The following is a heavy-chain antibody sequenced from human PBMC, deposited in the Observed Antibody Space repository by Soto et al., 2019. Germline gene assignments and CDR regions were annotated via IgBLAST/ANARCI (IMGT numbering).Heavy chain of an antibody. CDR2: ISAYNGNT. CDR1: GYTFTSYG. D-gene: IGHD3-3*01. V-gene: IGHV1-18*01. CDR3: ARAPQTSDYDFWSGYYHYNYYGMDV. Sequence: ASVKVSCKASGYTFTSYGISWVRQAPGQGLEWMGWISAYNGNTNYAQKLQGRVTMTTDTSTSTAYMELRSLRSDDTAVYYCARAPQTSDYDFWSGYYHYNYYGMDVWGQGTTVTVSS. J-gene: IGHJ6*02.